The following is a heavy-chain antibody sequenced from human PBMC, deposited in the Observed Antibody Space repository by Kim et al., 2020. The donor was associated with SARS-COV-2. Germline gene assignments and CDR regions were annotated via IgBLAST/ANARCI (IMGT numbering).Heavy chain of an antibody. V-gene: IGHV3-64*02. Sequence: YYADTVKGRFTISRDNTESTLYLQVGSLRTEDMAVYFCARSAPDSTGYFDYWGQGTLVTVSS. CDR3: ARSAPDSTGYFDY. D-gene: IGHD3-22*01. J-gene: IGHJ4*02.